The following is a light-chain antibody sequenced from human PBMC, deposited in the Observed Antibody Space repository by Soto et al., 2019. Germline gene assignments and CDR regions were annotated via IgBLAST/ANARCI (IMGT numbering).Light chain of an antibody. J-gene: IGKJ1*01. CDR1: QSISSW. Sequence: DIQMTQSPSILSASVGDRVTITCRASQSISSWLAWYQQKLGKAPNLLIHKASHLESGVPSRFSGSGSGTEFTLTISSLQPGDFATYYCQHYNTYPWTFGQGTKVDIK. V-gene: IGKV1-5*03. CDR2: KAS. CDR3: QHYNTYPWT.